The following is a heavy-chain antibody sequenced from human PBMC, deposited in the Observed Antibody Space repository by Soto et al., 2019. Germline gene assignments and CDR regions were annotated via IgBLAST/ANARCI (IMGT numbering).Heavy chain of an antibody. CDR2: IWYDESEK. V-gene: IGHV3-33*01. CDR3: ARLYGSGKEGVRGVDV. J-gene: IGHJ6*02. CDR1: GFPFSSYG. D-gene: IGHD3-10*01. Sequence: QEQLVESGGGVVQPGTSLRLSCAASGFPFSSYGMHWVRQAPGKGLEWVTVIWYDESEKRYADSVTGRFTISRDNSKNTVLLQMNSLRVEDTAVYYCARLYGSGKEGVRGVDVWGQGTTVIVSS.